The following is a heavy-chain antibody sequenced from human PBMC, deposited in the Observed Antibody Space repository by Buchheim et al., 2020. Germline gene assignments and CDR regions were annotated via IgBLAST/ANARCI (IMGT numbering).Heavy chain of an antibody. J-gene: IGHJ4*02. D-gene: IGHD1-26*01. V-gene: IGHV3-15*01. CDR2: IKSRTDGGPT. Sequence: EVQLVESGGGLVKPGGSLRLSCAASGFTLSDAWMSWVRQAPGKGLEWVGRIKSRTDGGPTDHAEPVKGRFTISRDDAENTLYLQMNSLKTEDTAVYYCTTELSGSYYSLGYWGQGTL. CDR1: GFTLSDAW. CDR3: TTELSGSYYSLGY.